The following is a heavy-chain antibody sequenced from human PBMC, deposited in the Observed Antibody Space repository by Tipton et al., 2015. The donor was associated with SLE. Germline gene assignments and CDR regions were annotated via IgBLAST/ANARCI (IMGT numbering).Heavy chain of an antibody. CDR2: ISAYNGNT. V-gene: IGHV1-18*01. D-gene: IGHD1-26*01. Sequence: QVQLVQSGAEVKKPGASVKVSCKASGYTFTTSGFNWVRQAPGQGLEWMGWISAYNGNTNYAQKFQGRVTMTTDTSTSTAYMELGGLRSDDTAVYYCAGGGIYSHGNAFDVWGQGTMVTVSS. CDR1: GYTFTTSG. CDR3: AGGGIYSHGNAFDV. J-gene: IGHJ3*01.